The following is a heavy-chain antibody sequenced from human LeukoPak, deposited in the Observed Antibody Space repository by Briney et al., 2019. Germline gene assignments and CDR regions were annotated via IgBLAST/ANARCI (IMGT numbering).Heavy chain of an antibody. CDR2: ISGSGGST. V-gene: IGHV3-23*01. CDR3: AKGGYYYDSSESYFDY. CDR1: GFTFSSYA. J-gene: IGHJ4*02. Sequence: GGSLRLSCAASGFTFSSYAMSWVRQAPGKGLEWVSAISGSGGSTYYADSVKGRFTISRDNSKNTLYLQMNSLRAEDTAVYYCAKGGYYYDSSESYFDYWGQGTLVTVSS. D-gene: IGHD3-22*01.